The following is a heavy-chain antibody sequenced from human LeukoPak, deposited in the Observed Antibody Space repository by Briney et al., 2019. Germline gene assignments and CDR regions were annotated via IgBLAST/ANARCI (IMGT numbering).Heavy chain of an antibody. V-gene: IGHV1-46*01. Sequence: ASVKASFKASGYTFTSFYVHWVRQAPGQGLEWMGIINPSGGSTTYARKFQGRVTMTRDTSTSTVYMELSSLRSEDTAVYYCARGPLGVLVTAILYYFDYWGQGTLVTVSS. CDR3: ARGPLGVLVTAILYYFDY. J-gene: IGHJ4*02. D-gene: IGHD2-21*02. CDR1: GYTFTSFY. CDR2: INPSGGST.